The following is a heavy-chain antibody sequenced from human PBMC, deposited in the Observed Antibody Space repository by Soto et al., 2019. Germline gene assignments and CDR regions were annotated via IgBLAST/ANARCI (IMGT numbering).Heavy chain of an antibody. Sequence: SETLSLTCPVSGGSISSSSYYWGWIRQPPGKGLEWIGSIYYSGSTYYNPSLKSRVTISVDTSKNQFSLKLSSVTAADTAVYYCARSNVIAAAAYFDYWGQGTLVTVSS. CDR3: ARSNVIAAAAYFDY. D-gene: IGHD6-13*01. CDR2: IYYSGST. V-gene: IGHV4-39*01. J-gene: IGHJ4*02. CDR1: GGSISSSSYY.